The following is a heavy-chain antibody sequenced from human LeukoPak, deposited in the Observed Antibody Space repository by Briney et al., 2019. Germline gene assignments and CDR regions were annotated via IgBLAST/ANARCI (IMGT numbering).Heavy chain of an antibody. CDR2: ISYDGSNK. V-gene: IGHV3-30-3*01. J-gene: IGHJ6*03. CDR1: GFSFSSYS. CDR3: ARGPRISPYCSSTSCYSSGGGYYYYYMDV. D-gene: IGHD2-2*01. Sequence: GGSLRLSCAASGFSFSSYSIHWVRQAPGKGLEWVAVISYDGSNKYYADSVKGRFTISRDNSKNTLYLQMNSLRAEDTAVYYCARGPRISPYCSSTSCYSSGGGYYYYYMDVWGKGTTVTVSS.